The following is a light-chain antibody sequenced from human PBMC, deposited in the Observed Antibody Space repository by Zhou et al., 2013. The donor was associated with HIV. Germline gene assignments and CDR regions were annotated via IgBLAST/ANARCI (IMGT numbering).Light chain of an antibody. CDR3: CSYVDTYTSLFV. J-gene: IGLJ1*01. Sequence: QSALTQPRSVSGSPGQSVTISCTGPSSDVGGYKYVSWYQQYPGKSPQKSSFLYVSKRPSGVSNRFSASKSGNTASLTISGLQADDEADYFCCSYVDTYTSLFVFGPGTKVTVL. CDR2: YVS. CDR1: SSDVGGYKY. V-gene: IGLV2-11*02.